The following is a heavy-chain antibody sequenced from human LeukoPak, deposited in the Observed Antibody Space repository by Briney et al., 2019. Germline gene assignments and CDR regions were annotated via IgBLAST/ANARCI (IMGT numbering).Heavy chain of an antibody. J-gene: IGHJ5*02. V-gene: IGHV1-18*01. Sequence: ASVKASCKASGYTFTSYGISWVRQAPGQGLEWMGWISAYNGNTNYAQKLQGRVTMTTDTSTSTAYMELRSLRSDDTAVYYCARAHSQWELLDWFDPWGQGTLVTVSS. CDR3: ARAHSQWELLDWFDP. CDR2: ISAYNGNT. D-gene: IGHD1-26*01. CDR1: GYTFTSYG.